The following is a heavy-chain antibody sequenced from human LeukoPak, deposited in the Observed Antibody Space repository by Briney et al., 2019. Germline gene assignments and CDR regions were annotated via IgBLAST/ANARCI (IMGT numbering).Heavy chain of an antibody. J-gene: IGHJ5*02. CDR1: GYSFTSYW. CDR2: IYPGDSDT. Sequence: GESLKISCEGSGYSFTSYWIGWVRQMPGKGLEWMGIIYPGDSDTRYSPSFQGQVTISADKSISTAYLQWSSLKASDTAMYYCARRRAAAGLGYWFDPWGQGTLVTVSS. CDR3: ARRRAAAGLGYWFDP. D-gene: IGHD6-13*01. V-gene: IGHV5-51*01.